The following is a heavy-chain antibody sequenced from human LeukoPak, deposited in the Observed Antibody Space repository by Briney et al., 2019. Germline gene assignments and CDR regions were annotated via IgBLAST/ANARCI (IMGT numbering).Heavy chain of an antibody. D-gene: IGHD3-10*01. J-gene: IGHJ4*02. Sequence: GGSLRLSCAASGFTFSTHWMSWVRQAPGKGLEWVANIKQDGSEKYYVDSVKGRFTISRDNAKNSLYLQMNSLRAEDTAVYYCTRDSGTHRWSDRIDYWGQGNLVTISS. CDR2: IKQDGSEK. V-gene: IGHV3-7*01. CDR1: GFTFSTHW. CDR3: TRDSGTHRWSDRIDY.